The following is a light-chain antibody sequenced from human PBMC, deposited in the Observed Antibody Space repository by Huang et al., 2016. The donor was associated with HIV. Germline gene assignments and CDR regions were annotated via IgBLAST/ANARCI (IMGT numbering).Light chain of an antibody. CDR2: AAS. CDR3: LQDFNYPWT. Sequence: ATQMTQSPASLSASVGDRVTITCRASQGIRNDLDWYQQKPGKAPKLLIYAASHLQSGVPSRFSGSGSGTDFSLTISSLQPEDFATYYCLQDFNYPWTFGQGTKVEV. CDR1: QGIRND. J-gene: IGKJ1*01. V-gene: IGKV1-6*01.